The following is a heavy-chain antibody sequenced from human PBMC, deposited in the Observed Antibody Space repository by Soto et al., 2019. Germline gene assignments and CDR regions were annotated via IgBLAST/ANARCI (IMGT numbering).Heavy chain of an antibody. Sequence: SETLSLTCTVSGGSVSSGSYYWSWIRQPPGKGLEWIGYIYYSGSTNYNPSLKSRVTISVDTSKNQFSLKLSSVTAADTAVYYCARSMVRGVVAFDYCGQRTLVTVSS. D-gene: IGHD3-10*01. V-gene: IGHV4-61*01. CDR3: ARSMVRGVVAFDY. J-gene: IGHJ4*02. CDR2: IYYSGST. CDR1: GGSVSSGSYY.